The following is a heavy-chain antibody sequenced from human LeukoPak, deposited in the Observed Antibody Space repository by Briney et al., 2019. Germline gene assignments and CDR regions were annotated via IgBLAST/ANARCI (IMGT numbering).Heavy chain of an antibody. CDR2: IIPIFGTA. CDR1: GYTFTSYG. J-gene: IGHJ5*02. V-gene: IGHV1-69*13. D-gene: IGHD2-2*02. Sequence: ASVKVSCKASGYTFTSYGISWVRQAPGQGLEWMGGIIPIFGTANYAQKFQGRVTITADESTSTAYMELSSLRSEDTAVYYCARDAWTIVVVPAAIPGGWFVFDPWGQGTLVTVSS. CDR3: ARDAWTIVVVPAAIPGGWFVFDP.